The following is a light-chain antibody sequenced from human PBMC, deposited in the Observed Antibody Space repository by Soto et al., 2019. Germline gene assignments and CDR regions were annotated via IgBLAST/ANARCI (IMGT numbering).Light chain of an antibody. CDR2: GND. CDR1: SSNFGAGYD. CDR3: QSHDSSLRGAV. J-gene: IGLJ2*01. V-gene: IGLV1-40*01. Sequence: QSALTQPPSVSGAPGQRVTISCTGSSSNFGAGYDVHWYQQLPGTAPKLLVYGNDFRPSGVPDRFSGSKSGTSASLAISGLQAEDEADYYCQSHDSSLRGAVFGGGTQLTVL.